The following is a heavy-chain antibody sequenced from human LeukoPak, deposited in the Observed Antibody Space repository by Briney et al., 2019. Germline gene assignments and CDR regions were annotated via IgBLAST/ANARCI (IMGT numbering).Heavy chain of an antibody. CDR1: GGTCSSYA. CDR2: IIPIFGTA. V-gene: IGHV1-69*05. Sequence: SVKVSCKASGGTCSSYAISWVRQAPGQGLEWMGGIIPIFGTANYAQKFQGRVTITTDESTSTAYMELSSLRSEDTAVYYCAKDRDHGLPHYWGQGTLVTVSS. D-gene: IGHD4/OR15-4a*01. J-gene: IGHJ4*02. CDR3: AKDRDHGLPHY.